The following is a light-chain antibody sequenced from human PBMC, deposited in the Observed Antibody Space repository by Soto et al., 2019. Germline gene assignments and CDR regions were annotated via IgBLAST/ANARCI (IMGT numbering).Light chain of an antibody. CDR3: QQRSNWPPYT. CDR2: DAS. J-gene: IGKJ2*01. V-gene: IGKV3-11*01. Sequence: EIVLTQSPATLSFSPGERATLSCRASQGVSSYLAWYQQKPGQAPRLLIYDASNRATGIPARFSGSGSWTDFTLTISSLEPEDFAVYYCQQRSNWPPYTFGQGTKLEIK. CDR1: QGVSSY.